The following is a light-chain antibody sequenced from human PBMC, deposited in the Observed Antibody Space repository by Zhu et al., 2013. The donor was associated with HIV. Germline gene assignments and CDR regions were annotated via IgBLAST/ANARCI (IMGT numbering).Light chain of an antibody. CDR3: MQSKQFPWT. Sequence: DIVMTQTPLSSPVTLGQPATIACRSSQSLEHSDGNTYLSWLHQRPGQPPRLLIYKIFNLVPGVPDRLSGSGAGADFTLKISRVEAEDVGVYYCMQSKQFPWTFGQGTKVEIK. J-gene: IGKJ1*01. CDR2: KIF. V-gene: IGKV2-24*01. CDR1: QSLEHSDGNTY.